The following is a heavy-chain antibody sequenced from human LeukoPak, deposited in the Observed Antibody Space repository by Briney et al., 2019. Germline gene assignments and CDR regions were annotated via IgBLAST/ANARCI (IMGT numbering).Heavy chain of an antibody. CDR2: IYYSGST. V-gene: IGHV4-59*08. CDR1: GGSISSYY. D-gene: IGHD2-2*01. CDR3: ARGGVPAGPTINWFDP. J-gene: IGHJ5*02. Sequence: SDTLSLTCTVSGGSISSYYWSWIRQPPGKGLEWIGYIYYSGSTNYNPSLKSRVTISVDTSKNQFSPKLSSVTAADTAVYYCARGGVPAGPTINWFDPWGQGTLVTVSS.